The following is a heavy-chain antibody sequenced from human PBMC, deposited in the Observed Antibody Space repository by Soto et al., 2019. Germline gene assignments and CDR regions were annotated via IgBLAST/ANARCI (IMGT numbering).Heavy chain of an antibody. V-gene: IGHV3-30*03. CDR1: GFTFSSYG. CDR3: AAPYCSGGSCYPDYYYYGMDV. J-gene: IGHJ6*02. Sequence: QVQLVESGGGVVQPGRSLRLSCAASGFTFSSYGMHWVRQAPGKGLEWVAVISYDGSNKYYADSVKGRFTISRDNSKNTLYLQMNSLRAEDTAVYYCAAPYCSGGSCYPDYYYYGMDVWGQGTTVTVSS. CDR2: ISYDGSNK. D-gene: IGHD2-15*01.